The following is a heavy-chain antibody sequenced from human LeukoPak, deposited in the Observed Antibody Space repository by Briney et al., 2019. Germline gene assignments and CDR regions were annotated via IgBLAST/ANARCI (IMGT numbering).Heavy chain of an antibody. D-gene: IGHD6-13*01. Sequence: GGSLRLSCAASGFTFSSYAMTWVRQAPGKGLEWVSAFSATDGSAQYAESVEGRLTISSDNSKNTLFLQMNSLGADDTAVYYCARRKKAAVVTVAFVVWGQGTLVTVS. CDR1: GFTFSSYA. V-gene: IGHV3-23*01. J-gene: IGHJ3*01. CDR3: ARRKKAAVVTVAFVV. CDR2: FSATDGSA.